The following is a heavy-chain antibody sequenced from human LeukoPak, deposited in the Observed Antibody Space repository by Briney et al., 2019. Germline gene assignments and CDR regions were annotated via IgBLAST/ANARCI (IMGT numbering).Heavy chain of an antibody. CDR3: ARAEGSGQFYYYGMDV. J-gene: IGHJ6*02. D-gene: IGHD6-19*01. V-gene: IGHV1-18*01. Sequence: ASVKVSCKASGYTFTSYGISWVRQAPGQGLEWMGWISAYNGNTNYAQKLQGRVTMTRNTSISTAYMELSSLRSEDTAVYYCARAEGSGQFYYYGMDVWGQGTTVTVSS. CDR1: GYTFTSYG. CDR2: ISAYNGNT.